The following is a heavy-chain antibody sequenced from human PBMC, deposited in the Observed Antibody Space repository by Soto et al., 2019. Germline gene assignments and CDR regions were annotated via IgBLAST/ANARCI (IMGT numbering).Heavy chain of an antibody. CDR3: AGGLWFGESYYYYGMDV. Sequence: GGWRRRSCAACGCSHSSYGMHRVREATGKRLEWVAVISYDGSNKYYADSVKGRFTISRDNSKNTLYLQMNSLRAEDTAVYYCAGGLWFGESYYYYGMDVWGQGTTVTVSS. D-gene: IGHD3-10*01. CDR1: GCSHSSYG. CDR2: ISYDGSNK. J-gene: IGHJ6*02. V-gene: IGHV3-30*03.